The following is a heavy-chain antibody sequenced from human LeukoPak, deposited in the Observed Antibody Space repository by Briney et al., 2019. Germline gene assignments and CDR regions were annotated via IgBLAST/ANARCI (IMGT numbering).Heavy chain of an antibody. CDR3: ARDRAPVAIDY. CDR2: ISSSGSTI. J-gene: IGHJ4*02. CDR1: GFTFSSYS. V-gene: IGHV3-48*04. D-gene: IGHD2-15*01. Sequence: GGSLRLSCAASGFTFSSYSMNWIRQAPGKGLEWVSYISSSGSTIYYADSVKGRFTISRDNAKNSLYLQMNSLRAEDTAVYYCARDRAPVAIDYWGQGTLVTVSS.